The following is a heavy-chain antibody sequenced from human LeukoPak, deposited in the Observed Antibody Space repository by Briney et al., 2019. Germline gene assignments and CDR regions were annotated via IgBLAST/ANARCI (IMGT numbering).Heavy chain of an antibody. CDR1: GFTVSSNY. CDR3: TSGGGSPFSAFDI. Sequence: GGSLRLSCAASGFTVSSNYMSWVRQAPGKGLEWVSAIYSGGSTYYAGSVKGSFIISRDNSKNTLYLQMNSLRAEDTAVYYCTSGGGSPFSAFDIWGQGTMVTVSS. V-gene: IGHV3-66*01. D-gene: IGHD1-26*01. CDR2: IYSGGST. J-gene: IGHJ3*02.